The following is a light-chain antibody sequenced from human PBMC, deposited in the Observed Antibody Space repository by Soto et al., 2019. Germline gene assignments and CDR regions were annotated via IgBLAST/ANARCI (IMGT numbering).Light chain of an antibody. CDR2: DAS. J-gene: IGKJ1*01. V-gene: IGKV1-5*01. Sequence: DIRMTQSPAILSASVGDRVTITCRASQSISSWLAWYQQKPGKAPKLLIYDASSLESGVPSRFSGSGSGTEFTLTISSLQPDDFATYYCQQYNSYWTFGQGTKVDIK. CDR1: QSISSW. CDR3: QQYNSYWT.